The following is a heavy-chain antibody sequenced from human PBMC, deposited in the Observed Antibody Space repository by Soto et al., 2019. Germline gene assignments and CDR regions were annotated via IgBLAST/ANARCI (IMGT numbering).Heavy chain of an antibody. Sequence: SETLSLTCTVSGGSISSGGYYWSWIRQHPGKGLEWIGYIYYSGSTYYNPSLKSRVTISVDTSKNRFSLKLSSVTAADTAVYYCARDYDFWSGYRDRPCWFDPWGQGTLVTVSS. CDR1: GGSISSGGYY. J-gene: IGHJ5*02. V-gene: IGHV4-31*03. D-gene: IGHD3-3*01. CDR2: IYYSGST. CDR3: ARDYDFWSGYRDRPCWFDP.